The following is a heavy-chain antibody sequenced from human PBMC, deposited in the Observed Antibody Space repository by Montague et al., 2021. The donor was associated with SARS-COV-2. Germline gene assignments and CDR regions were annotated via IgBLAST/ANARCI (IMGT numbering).Heavy chain of an antibody. CDR3: ARLQGGRRLMGY. V-gene: IGHV4-59*01. D-gene: IGHD5-12*01. J-gene: IGHJ4*02. CDR1: GGSINNYY. Sequence: SETLSLTCTVSGGSINNYYWGWIRQPPGKALEYIAYISEIGSTHRNPALKSRVTISVDPSRNQFYLDVNSVTAADTAVYYCARLQGGRRLMGYWGQGTLVTVPS. CDR2: ISEIGST.